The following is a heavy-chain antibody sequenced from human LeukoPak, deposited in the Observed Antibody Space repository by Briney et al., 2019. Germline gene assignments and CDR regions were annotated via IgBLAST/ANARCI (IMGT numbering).Heavy chain of an antibody. CDR3: ARDWRYSGSYYDENEYFQD. Sequence: ASVKVSCKASRGTFSSYAISWVRQAPGQGLEWMGGIIPIFGTANYAQKFQGRVTITADESTSTAYMELSSLRSEDTAVYYCARDWRYSGSYYDENEYFQDWGQGTLVTVSS. CDR1: RGTFSSYA. J-gene: IGHJ1*01. CDR2: IIPIFGTA. D-gene: IGHD1-26*01. V-gene: IGHV1-69*01.